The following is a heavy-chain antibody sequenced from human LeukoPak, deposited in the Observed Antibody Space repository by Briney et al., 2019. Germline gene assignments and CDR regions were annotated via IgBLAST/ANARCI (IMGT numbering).Heavy chain of an antibody. D-gene: IGHD1-20*01. V-gene: IGHV3-23*01. J-gene: IGHJ4*02. Sequence: GGSLRLSCAASGFTFSSYAMSWVRQAPGKGLEWVSAISGSGGSTHYADSVKGRFTISRDNSKNTLYLQMNSLRAEDTAVYYCAKWVTGTLKYFDYWGQGTLVTVSS. CDR1: GFTFSSYA. CDR2: ISGSGGST. CDR3: AKWVTGTLKYFDY.